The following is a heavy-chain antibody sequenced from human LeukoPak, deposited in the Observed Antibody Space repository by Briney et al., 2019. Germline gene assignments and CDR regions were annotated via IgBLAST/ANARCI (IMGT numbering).Heavy chain of an antibody. CDR3: ATIVVAAAGRGYYYYGMDV. Sequence: GESLKISCKGSGYSFASFWIGWVRQMPGKGLEWMGIIYPGDSDTRYSPSFQGQVTISADKSISTTYVQWSSLKASDSAMYYCATIVVAAAGRGYYYYGMDVWGQGTTVTVSS. CDR2: IYPGDSDT. V-gene: IGHV5-51*01. CDR1: GYSFASFW. J-gene: IGHJ6*02. D-gene: IGHD6-13*01.